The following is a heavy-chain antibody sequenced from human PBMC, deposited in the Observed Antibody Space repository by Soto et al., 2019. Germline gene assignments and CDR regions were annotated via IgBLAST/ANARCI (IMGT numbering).Heavy chain of an antibody. CDR2: IYYSGST. Sequence: PSETLSLTCPVSGGSISSGGYYWSWIRQHPGKGLEWIGYIYYSGSTYYNPSLKSRVTISVDTSKNQFSLKLSSVTVADTAVYYCARGGGITTYFDYWGQGTLVTVSS. CDR1: GGSISSGGYY. J-gene: IGHJ4*02. V-gene: IGHV4-31*03. D-gene: IGHD1-20*01. CDR3: ARGGGITTYFDY.